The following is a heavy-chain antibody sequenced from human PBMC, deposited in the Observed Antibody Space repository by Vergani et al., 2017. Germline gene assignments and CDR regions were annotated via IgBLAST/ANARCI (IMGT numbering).Heavy chain of an antibody. CDR3: TRSPIAVPGTNAFDI. D-gene: IGHD6-13*01. Sequence: QVTLRESGPALVKPTQTVTLTCTYSGFSLSTSGMCVSWIRQPPGRALEWLALIDWDDDKYYSTSLKTRLTISKETSKNQVVITMTNMDPVDTATYYCTRSPIAVPGTNAFDIGSQGTIVTV. J-gene: IGHJ3*02. CDR1: GFSLSTSGMC. V-gene: IGHV2-70*01. CDR2: IDWDDDK.